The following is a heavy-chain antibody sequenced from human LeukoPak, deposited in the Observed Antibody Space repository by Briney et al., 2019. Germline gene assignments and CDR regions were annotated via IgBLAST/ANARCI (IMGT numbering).Heavy chain of an antibody. CDR1: GYTFTGHY. D-gene: IGHD3-16*01. CDR3: ARDQGGDAFDI. CDR2: INSDSGGT. V-gene: IGHV1-2*02. J-gene: IGHJ3*02. Sequence: ASVKVSCKASGYTFTGHYMHWVRQAPGQGLEWMGWINSDSGGTKYAQKFQGSVIMTRVTSISTAYMELSRLKSDDTAVYYCARDQGGDAFDIWGQGTMVTVSS.